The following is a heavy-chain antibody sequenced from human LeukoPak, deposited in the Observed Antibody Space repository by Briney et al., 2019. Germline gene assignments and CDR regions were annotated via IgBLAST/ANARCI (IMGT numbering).Heavy chain of an antibody. Sequence: GGSLGLTCAASGFTIGTYAMTWVRQAPGKGLEWVSGIGSAGTYYADSVKGRFTISRDNSKNTLYLQMNSLRAEDTAVYYCAKNLDASGSYFPDEWGQGTLVTVSS. CDR3: AKNLDASGSYFPDE. CDR2: IGSAGT. J-gene: IGHJ4*02. CDR1: GFTIGTYA. V-gene: IGHV3-23*01. D-gene: IGHD3-10*01.